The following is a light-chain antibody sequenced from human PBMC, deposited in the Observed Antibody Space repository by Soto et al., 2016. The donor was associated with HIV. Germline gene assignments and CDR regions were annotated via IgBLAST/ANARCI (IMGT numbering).Light chain of an antibody. J-gene: IGLJ2*01. V-gene: IGLV3-21*04. CDR2: VDT. Sequence: SYELTQPPSVSVAPGKTARITCGGSNIASKSVHWYQQKPGQAPVLVIYVDTDRPSGIPETFSGSNSANTATLTISRVEAGDEADYYCQVWDSTSDHVVFGGGTKLTVL. CDR3: QVWDSTSDHVV. CDR1: NIASKS.